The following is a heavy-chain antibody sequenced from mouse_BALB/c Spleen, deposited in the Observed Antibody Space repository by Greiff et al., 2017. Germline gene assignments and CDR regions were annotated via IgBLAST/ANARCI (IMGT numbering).Heavy chain of an antibody. CDR3: ARGYYGNYNYAMDY. V-gene: IGHV5-12-2*01. Sequence: EVQVVESGGGLVQPGGSLKLSCAASGFTFSSYTMSWVRQTPEKRLEWVAYISNGGGSTYYPDTVKGRFTISRDNAKNTLYLQMSSLKSEDTAMYYCARGYYGNYNYAMDYWGQGTSVTVSS. J-gene: IGHJ4*01. CDR1: GFTFSSYT. CDR2: ISNGGGST. D-gene: IGHD2-1*01.